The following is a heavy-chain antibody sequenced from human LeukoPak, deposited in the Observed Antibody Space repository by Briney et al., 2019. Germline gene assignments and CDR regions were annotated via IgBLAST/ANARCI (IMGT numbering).Heavy chain of an antibody. CDR2: ITGSGGDT. J-gene: IGHJ4*02. CDR3: ARQESMAFAN. CDR1: GFTFNNYA. D-gene: IGHD5-24*01. Sequence: GGSLRLPCAASGFTFNNYAMNWVRQAPGRGLEWLSTITGSGGDTYSADSVKGRLTISRDNSKNTLYLQLNSLRADDTAVYYCARQESMAFANWGQGTLVTVSS. V-gene: IGHV3-23*01.